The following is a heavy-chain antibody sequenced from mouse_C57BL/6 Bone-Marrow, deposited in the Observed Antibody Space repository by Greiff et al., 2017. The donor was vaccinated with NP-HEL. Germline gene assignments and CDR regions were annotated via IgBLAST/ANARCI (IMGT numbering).Heavy chain of an antibody. Sequence: QVHVKQSGAELVKPGASVKISCKASGYAFSSYWLTWVKERPGKGLEWIGQIYPGDGDTKYNGKFKGKATLTADKSSSTAYMQVSSLTSEDSAVYFCARGDYGSSRFGYAMDYWGQGTSVTVSS. CDR3: ARGDYGSSRFGYAMDY. CDR2: IYPGDGDT. D-gene: IGHD1-1*01. J-gene: IGHJ4*01. V-gene: IGHV1-80*01. CDR1: GYAFSSYW.